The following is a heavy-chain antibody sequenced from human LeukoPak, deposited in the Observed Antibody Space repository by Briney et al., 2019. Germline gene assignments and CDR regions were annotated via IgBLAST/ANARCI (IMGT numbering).Heavy chain of an antibody. CDR3: AREYPLRYDSSTLFFDY. CDR1: GGSTSSYY. J-gene: IGHJ4*02. Sequence: SETLSLTCTVSGGSTSSYYWTWIRQPPGKGLEWIGYVSYSGNTNYNPSLKSRVTISVDTSKNQFSLKLSSVTAADTAVYYCAREYPLRYDSSTLFFDYWGQGTLVTVSS. V-gene: IGHV4-59*01. CDR2: VSYSGNT. D-gene: IGHD3-22*01.